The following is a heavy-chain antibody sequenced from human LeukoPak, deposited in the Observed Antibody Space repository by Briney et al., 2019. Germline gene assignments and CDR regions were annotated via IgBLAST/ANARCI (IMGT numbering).Heavy chain of an antibody. CDR3: AKAKITIFGGNDY. V-gene: IGHV3-21*01. CDR2: ISSSSNYI. Sequence: PGGSLRLSCAASGFTFSSHSMTWVRQAPGKGLEWVSSISSSSNYIYYADSVKGRFTISRDNAKNSLYLQANSLRAEDTAVYYCAKAKITIFGGNDYWGQGTLVTVSS. D-gene: IGHD3-3*01. J-gene: IGHJ4*02. CDR1: GFTFSSHS.